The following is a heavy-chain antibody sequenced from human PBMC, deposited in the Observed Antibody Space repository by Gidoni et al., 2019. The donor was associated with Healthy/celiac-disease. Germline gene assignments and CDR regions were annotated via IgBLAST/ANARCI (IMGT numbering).Heavy chain of an antibody. D-gene: IGHD1-7*01. V-gene: IGHV3-66*01. CDR1: GFTVSSKY. J-gene: IGHJ3*02. CDR3: ARDRLELRGWRLAFDI. CDR2: IYSGGST. Sequence: EVQLVESGGGLVQPGGSLRLSCAASGFTVSSKYMRWVRQAPGKGLEWVSVIYSGGSTYYADSVKGRFTISRDNSKNTLYLKMNSLRAEDTAVYYCARDRLELRGWRLAFDIWGQGTMVTVSS.